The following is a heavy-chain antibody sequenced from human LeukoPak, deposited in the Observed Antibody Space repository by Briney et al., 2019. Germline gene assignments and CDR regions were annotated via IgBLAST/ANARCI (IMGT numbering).Heavy chain of an antibody. J-gene: IGHJ4*02. CDR3: ARGGLLRGDY. Sequence: PGGSLRLSCAASGFTFSSYSMYWVRQAPGKGLEWVSYISSSSSTIYYADSVKGRFTISRDNAKNSLYLQMNSLRAEDTAVYYCARGGLLRGDYWGQGTLVTVSS. CDR1: GFTFSSYS. CDR2: ISSSSSTI. D-gene: IGHD3-10*01. V-gene: IGHV3-48*01.